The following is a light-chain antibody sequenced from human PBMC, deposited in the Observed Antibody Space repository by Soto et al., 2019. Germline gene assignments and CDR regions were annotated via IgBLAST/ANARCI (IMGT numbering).Light chain of an antibody. V-gene: IGLV2-14*01. CDR1: SSDVGGYNY. CDR2: EVS. J-gene: IGLJ3*02. CDR3: SSYTTSGTPV. Sequence: QSALTQPASVSGSPGQSITISCTGTSSDVGGYNYVSWYQQNPGTAPKVMIYEVSNRPSGVSNRFSGSKSGNTASLTISGLQAEDEGDYYCSSYTTSGTPVFGGGTKLTVL.